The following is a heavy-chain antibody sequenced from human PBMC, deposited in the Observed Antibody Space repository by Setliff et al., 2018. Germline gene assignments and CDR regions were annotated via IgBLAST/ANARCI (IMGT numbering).Heavy chain of an antibody. J-gene: IGHJ2*01. Sequence: SETLSLTCTVSGGSISGYYWSWIRQPPGKSLEWIGYIYNSGSTNYNPSLKGRVSISVEKSKNQFSLKLTSVTAADTAVYYCARAQVVFAISAPVWYFEVWGRGTQVTVSS. D-gene: IGHD2-21*01. CDR1: GGSISGYY. CDR2: IYNSGST. CDR3: ARAQVVFAISAPVWYFEV. V-gene: IGHV4-59*12.